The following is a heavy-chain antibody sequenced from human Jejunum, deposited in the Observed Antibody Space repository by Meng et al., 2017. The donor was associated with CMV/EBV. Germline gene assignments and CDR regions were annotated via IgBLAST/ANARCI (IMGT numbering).Heavy chain of an antibody. J-gene: IGHJ6*02. V-gene: IGHV4-39*07. CDR2: IYYSGST. CDR3: ARDSSLVGTTQGPNFYYFYGMDV. Sequence: CWGGLGKPPGKGLEWIGSIYYSGSTYSNPSLKSRLTISLDMSRNQFSLRLTSVTAADTAVYYCARDSSLVGTTQGPNFYYFYGMDVWGQGTTVTVSS. CDR1: C. D-gene: IGHD1-26*01.